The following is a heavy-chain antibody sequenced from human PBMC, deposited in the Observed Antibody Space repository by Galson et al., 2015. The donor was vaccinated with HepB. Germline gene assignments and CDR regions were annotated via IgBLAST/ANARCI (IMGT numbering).Heavy chain of an antibody. Sequence: SLRLSCAASGMTFVNYVMGWVRQAPGKGLEWVSGISGSGGSTQFVDSVKGRFAISRDNSRNTLYLQMNSLRAEDTAVYYCAGGSTNNWFGGFDSWGQGTLVTVSS. CDR1: GMTFVNYV. V-gene: IGHV3-23*01. CDR2: ISGSGGST. CDR3: AGGSTNNWFGGFDS. D-gene: IGHD3-16*01. J-gene: IGHJ4*02.